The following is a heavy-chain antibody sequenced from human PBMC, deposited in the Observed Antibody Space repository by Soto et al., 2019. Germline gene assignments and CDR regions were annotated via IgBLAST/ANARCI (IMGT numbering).Heavy chain of an antibody. J-gene: IGHJ6*03. D-gene: IGHD3-10*01. V-gene: IGHV3-11*01. Sequence: QLQLVESGGGLVKPGGSLRLSCAASGFTFSDYYMSWIRQAPGKGLEWVSYISSSGSTIYYADSVKGRFTISRYNAKKSLYLQMNSLRAEDTDVYYCSRTMVRGVMTLQHYYYMDVCGKGKTVTVS. CDR1: GFTFSDYY. CDR2: ISSSGSTI. CDR3: SRTMVRGVMTLQHYYYMDV.